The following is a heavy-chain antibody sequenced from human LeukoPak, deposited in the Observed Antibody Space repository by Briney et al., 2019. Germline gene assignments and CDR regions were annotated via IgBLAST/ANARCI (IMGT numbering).Heavy chain of an antibody. D-gene: IGHD1-1*01. CDR3: ARGPPRAGTGVRIDY. CDR1: GFTFSSHA. J-gene: IGHJ4*02. Sequence: GGSLRLSCAASGFTFSSHAMHWVRQAPGKGLEWVAVISYDGSNKYYADSVKGRFTISRDNSKNTLYLQMNSLRAEDTAVYYCARGPPRAGTGVRIDYWGQGTLVTVSS. CDR2: ISYDGSNK. V-gene: IGHV3-30-3*01.